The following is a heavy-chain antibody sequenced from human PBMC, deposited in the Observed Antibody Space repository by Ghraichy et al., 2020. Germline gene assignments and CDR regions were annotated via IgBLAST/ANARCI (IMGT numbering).Heavy chain of an antibody. CDR3: AKRWGHEPYYYDSSGYIYPYYFDS. CDR1: GFTFSSYA. CDR2: ISGSGGST. D-gene: IGHD3-22*01. Sequence: GGSLRLSCAASGFTFSSYAMSWVRQAPGKGLEWVSAISGSGGSTYYADSVKGRFTISRDNTKNTLYLQINSLIAENTAVYYCAKRWGHEPYYYDSSGYIYPYYFDSWGQGTLVTVSS. V-gene: IGHV3-23*01. J-gene: IGHJ4*02.